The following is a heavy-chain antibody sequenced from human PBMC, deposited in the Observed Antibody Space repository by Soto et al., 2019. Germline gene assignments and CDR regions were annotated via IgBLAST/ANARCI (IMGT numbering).Heavy chain of an antibody. D-gene: IGHD3-10*01. Sequence: GGSLRLSCAASGFTFSSYGMHWVRQAPGKGLEWVAVISYDGSNKFYADSVKGRFTISRDNSKNTLYLQMNSLRAEDTAVYYCANQKLVQLLSGYFQHWGQGTLVTVSS. CDR2: ISYDGSNK. J-gene: IGHJ1*01. CDR3: ANQKLVQLLSGYFQH. CDR1: GFTFSSYG. V-gene: IGHV3-30*18.